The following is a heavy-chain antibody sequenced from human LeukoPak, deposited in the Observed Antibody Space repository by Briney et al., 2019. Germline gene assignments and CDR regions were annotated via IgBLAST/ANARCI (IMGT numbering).Heavy chain of an antibody. D-gene: IGHD2-2*01. CDR2: ISGSGGST. V-gene: IGHV3-23*01. CDR3: AREERYCSSTSCPVHYYYYYMDV. Sequence: GGSLRLSCAASGFTFSSYAMSWVRQAPGKGLEWVSAISGSGGSTYYADSVKGRFTISRDNAKNSLYLQMNSLRAEDTAVYYCAREERYCSSTSCPVHYYYYYMDVWGKGTTVTVSS. J-gene: IGHJ6*03. CDR1: GFTFSSYA.